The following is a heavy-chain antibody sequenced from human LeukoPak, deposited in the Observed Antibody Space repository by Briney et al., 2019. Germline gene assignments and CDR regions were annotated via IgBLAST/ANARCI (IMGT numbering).Heavy chain of an antibody. CDR3: ARDGGYCSGGSCYYYGMDV. CDR1: GFTFSSYA. CDR2: VSSSGRST. D-gene: IGHD2-15*01. Sequence: PGGSLRLSCAASGFTFSSYAMSWVRQAPGKGLEWVSAVSSSGRSTYYADSVKGRFTISRDNAKNTLYLQMNSLRAEDTAVYYCARDGGYCSGGSCYYYGMDVWGQGTTVTVSS. J-gene: IGHJ6*02. V-gene: IGHV3-23*01.